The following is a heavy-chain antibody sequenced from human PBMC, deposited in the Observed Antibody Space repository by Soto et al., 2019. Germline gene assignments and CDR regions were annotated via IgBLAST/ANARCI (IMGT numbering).Heavy chain of an antibody. CDR1: GGSISSYY. J-gene: IGHJ4*02. CDR3: ARLEIQLWLFDY. CDR2: IYYSGST. V-gene: IGHV4-59*01. Sequence: ASETLSLTCTVSGGSISSYYWSWIRQPPGKGLEWIGYIYYSGSTNYNPSLKSRVTISVDTSKNQFSLKLSSVTAADTAVYYCARLEIQLWLFDYWGQGTLVTVSS. D-gene: IGHD5-18*01.